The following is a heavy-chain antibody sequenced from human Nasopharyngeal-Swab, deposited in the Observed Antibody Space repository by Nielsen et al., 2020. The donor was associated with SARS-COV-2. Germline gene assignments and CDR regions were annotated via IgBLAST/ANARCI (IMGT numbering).Heavy chain of an antibody. CDR2: ISVDGTTT. Sequence: GESLKISCAASGFTFTGSWMHWVRQAPGKGLEWVSHISVDGTTTNYGDSVKDRFTISRDNSKNTLYLQMNSLRPEDTAVYYCARGAVAGPNAFDIWGQGTMVIVSS. J-gene: IGHJ3*02. D-gene: IGHD6-19*01. CDR3: ARGAVAGPNAFDI. V-gene: IGHV3-74*01. CDR1: GFTFTGSW.